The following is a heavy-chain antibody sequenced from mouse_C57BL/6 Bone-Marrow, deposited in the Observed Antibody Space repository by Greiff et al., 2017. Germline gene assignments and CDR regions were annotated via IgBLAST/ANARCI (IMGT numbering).Heavy chain of an antibody. CDR3: ARDPQDYFDY. CDR1: GYTFTDYY. J-gene: IGHJ2*01. CDR2: INPYNGGT. V-gene: IGHV1-19*01. D-gene: IGHD3-2*02. Sequence: VQLKESGPVLVKPGASVKMSCKASGYTFTDYYMNWVKQSHGKSLEWIGVINPYNGGTSYNQKFKGKATLTVDKSSSTAYMELNSLTSEDSAVYYCARDPQDYFDYWGQGTTLTVSS.